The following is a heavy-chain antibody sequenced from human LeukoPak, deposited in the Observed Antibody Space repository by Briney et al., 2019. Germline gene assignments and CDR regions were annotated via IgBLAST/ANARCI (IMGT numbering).Heavy chain of an antibody. D-gene: IGHD3-22*01. V-gene: IGHV3-23*01. CDR1: GFTFSSYA. J-gene: IGHJ4*02. Sequence: PGGSLRLSCAASGFTFSSYAMSWVRQAPGKGLEWVSAISGSGSSTYFADSVKGRFTISRDNSKNTLYLQINSLRAEDTAVYYCAKPPISGFYYWDYWGPGTLVTVSS. CDR2: ISGSGSST. CDR3: AKPPISGFYYWDY.